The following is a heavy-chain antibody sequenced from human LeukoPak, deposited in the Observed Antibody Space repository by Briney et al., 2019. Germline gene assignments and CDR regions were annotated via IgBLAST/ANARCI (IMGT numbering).Heavy chain of an antibody. Sequence: PGGSLRLSCAASGFTFSSYGMHWVRQAPGKGLEWVAVIWYDGSNKYYADSVKGRFTISRDNSKNTLYLQMNSLRAEDTAVYYCARGPLGYCSSTSCRINWFDPWGQGTLVTVSS. D-gene: IGHD2-2*01. CDR3: ARGPLGYCSSTSCRINWFDP. CDR2: IWYDGSNK. J-gene: IGHJ5*02. V-gene: IGHV3-33*01. CDR1: GFTFSSYG.